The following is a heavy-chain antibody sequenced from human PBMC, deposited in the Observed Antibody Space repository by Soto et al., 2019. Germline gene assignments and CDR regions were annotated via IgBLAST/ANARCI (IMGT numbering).Heavy chain of an antibody. Sequence: ISEIWIRQPPGKALEWLARMEWDDEDFYSTSLRTRLTVSKDTSKNQVVLRMTNMDPVDTATYYCARAYSGNYCSLDFWGHGTLVTVSS. V-gene: IGHV2-70*04. CDR1: IS. CDR3: ARAYSGNYCSLDF. CDR2: MEWDDED. J-gene: IGHJ4*01. D-gene: IGHD1-26*01.